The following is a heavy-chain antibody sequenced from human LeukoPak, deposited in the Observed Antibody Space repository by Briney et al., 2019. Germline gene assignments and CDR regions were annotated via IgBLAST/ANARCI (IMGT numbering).Heavy chain of an antibody. CDR1: GGSISSSSYY. V-gene: IGHV4-39*01. Sequence: SETLSLTCTVSGGSISSSSYYWGWIRQPPGKGLEWIGSIYYSGSTYYNPSLKSRVTISVDTSKNQFSLKLSSVTAADTAVYCCARQKLDIVVVPAAPFDYWGQGTLVTVSS. CDR2: IYYSGST. D-gene: IGHD2-2*03. CDR3: ARQKLDIVVVPAAPFDY. J-gene: IGHJ4*02.